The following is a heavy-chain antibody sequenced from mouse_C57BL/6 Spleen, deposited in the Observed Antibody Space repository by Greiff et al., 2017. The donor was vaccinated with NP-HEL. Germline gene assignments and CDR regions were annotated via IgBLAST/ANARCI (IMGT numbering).Heavy chain of an antibody. Sequence: QVQLKQSGAELVKPGASVKMSCKASGYTFTTYPIEWMKQNHGKSLEWIGYFHPYNDDTKYNEKFKGKATLTVEKSSSTVYLELSRLTSDDSAVYYCARTGDYSNEFAYWGQGTLVTVSA. CDR2: FHPYNDDT. D-gene: IGHD2-5*01. CDR3: ARTGDYSNEFAY. V-gene: IGHV1-47*01. J-gene: IGHJ3*01. CDR1: GYTFTTYP.